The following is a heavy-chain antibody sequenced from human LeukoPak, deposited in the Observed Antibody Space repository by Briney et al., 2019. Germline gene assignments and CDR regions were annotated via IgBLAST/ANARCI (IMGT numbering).Heavy chain of an antibody. J-gene: IGHJ6*01. CDR3: ARDRDMDYYYYGMDV. Sequence: PSETLSLTCTVSGGSISSGYWSWIRQPPGKGLEWIGYIYNTGSTSYNPSLKSRVTISVDTSKNQFSLKLSSVTAADTAVYYCARDRDMDYYYYGMDVWGQGTTVTVSS. V-gene: IGHV4-59*01. CDR1: GGSISSGY. CDR2: IYNTGST.